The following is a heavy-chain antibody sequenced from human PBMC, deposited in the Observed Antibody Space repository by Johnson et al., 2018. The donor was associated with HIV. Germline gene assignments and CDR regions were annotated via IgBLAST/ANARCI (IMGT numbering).Heavy chain of an antibody. CDR1: GFKFSDFY. J-gene: IGHJ3*01. CDR3: ARDPPGRAFDV. CDR2: ISSSGAGI. Sequence: QVQLVESGGGLVQPGGSLRLSCAVSGFKFSDFYMTWIRQVPGKGLECVAYISSSGAGIYYADSVRGRFTISRDNAKNSLFLQMNSLSAEDTAIYYCARDPPGRAFDVWGLGTTVTVSS. V-gene: IGHV3-11*04.